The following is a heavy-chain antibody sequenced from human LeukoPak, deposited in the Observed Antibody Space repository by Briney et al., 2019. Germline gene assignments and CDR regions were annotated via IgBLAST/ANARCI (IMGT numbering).Heavy chain of an antibody. D-gene: IGHD5-12*01. V-gene: IGHV3-20*01. CDR2: ISWNGGST. CDR1: GFTFDDYG. CDR3: ARADGYNYMDAFDI. Sequence: GGSLRLSCAASGFTFDDYGVSWVRQAPGKGLEWVSGISWNGGSTGYADSVKGRFTISRDNAKNSLYLLMNSLRVEDTALYHCARADGYNYMDAFDIWGPGTMVTVSS. J-gene: IGHJ3*02.